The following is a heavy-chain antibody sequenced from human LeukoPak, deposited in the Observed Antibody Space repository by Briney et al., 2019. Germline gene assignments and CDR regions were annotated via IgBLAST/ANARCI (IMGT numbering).Heavy chain of an antibody. J-gene: IGHJ4*02. CDR2: IYYSGST. V-gene: IGHV4-31*03. Sequence: SETLSLTCTVSGGSISSGGYYWSWIRQHPGKGLEWIGYIYYSGSTYYNPSLKSRVTISVDTSKNRFSLKLSSVTAADTAVYYCARDLRVTTGQYYFDYWGQGTLVTVSS. D-gene: IGHD4-11*01. CDR1: GGSISSGGYY. CDR3: ARDLRVTTGQYYFDY.